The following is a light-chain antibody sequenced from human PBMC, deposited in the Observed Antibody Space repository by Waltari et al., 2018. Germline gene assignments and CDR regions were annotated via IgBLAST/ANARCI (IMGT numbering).Light chain of an antibody. Sequence: DIQMTQSPSTLSASVGDRVTITCRASQIISTLLAWYQQKLGEAPRLIIYQASTLEDGVPSRFSGSGSGTEFTLTISSLQPDDFEQYNAYATFGPGTKVEIK. CDR1: QIISTL. CDR3: YAT. CDR2: QAS. J-gene: IGKJ3*01. V-gene: IGKV1-5*03.